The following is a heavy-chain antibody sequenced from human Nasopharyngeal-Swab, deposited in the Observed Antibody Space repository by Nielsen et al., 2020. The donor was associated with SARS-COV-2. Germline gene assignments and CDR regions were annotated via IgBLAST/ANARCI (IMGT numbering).Heavy chain of an antibody. CDR2: IYYSGST. J-gene: IGHJ4*02. CDR1: GGSISSSNW. D-gene: IGHD6-13*01. V-gene: IGHV4-39*01. Sequence: SETLSLTCAVSGGSISSSNWWSWIRQPPGKGLEWIGSIYYSGSTYYNPSLKSRVTISVDTSKNQFSLKLSSVTAADTAVYYCARWGYSSTADYWGQGTLVTVSS. CDR3: ARWGYSSTADY.